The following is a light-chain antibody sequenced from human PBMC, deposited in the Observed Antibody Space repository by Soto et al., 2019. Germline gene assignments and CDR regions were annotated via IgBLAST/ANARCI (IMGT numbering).Light chain of an antibody. CDR2: EVS. V-gene: IGLV2-23*02. CDR1: SSHV. CDR3: CSYAGSYTWV. Sequence: QSVLTQPASVSGSPGQSXTXXXTGTSSHVSWYQQHPGKAPKVMIYEVSKRPSGVSNRFSGSKSGNTASLTISGLQAEDEADYYCCSYAGSYTWVFGGGTKLTVL. J-gene: IGLJ3*02.